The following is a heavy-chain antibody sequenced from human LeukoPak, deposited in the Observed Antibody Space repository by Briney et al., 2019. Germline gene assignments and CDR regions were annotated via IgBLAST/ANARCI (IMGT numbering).Heavy chain of an antibody. CDR1: GGSFSGYY. V-gene: IGHV4-34*01. J-gene: IGHJ4*02. D-gene: IGHD3-16*01. CDR2: INHSGST. CDR3: ARGPRGASAVSSAPEPFDY. Sequence: SETLSLTCAVYGGSFSGYYRSWIRQPPGKGLEWMGEINHSGSTNYNPSLKSRVTISVDTSKNQFSLKLSSVTAADTAVYYCARGPRGASAVSSAPEPFDYWGQGTLVTVSS.